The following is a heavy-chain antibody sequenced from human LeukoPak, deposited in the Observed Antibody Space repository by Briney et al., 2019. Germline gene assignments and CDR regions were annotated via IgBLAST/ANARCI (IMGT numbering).Heavy chain of an antibody. CDR2: IKGDGSDN. V-gene: IGHV3-7*04. CDR3: ARDLGYYRADY. J-gene: IGHJ4*02. Sequence: GGSLRLSCAASGFTFSDHYMDWVRQAPGKGLEWVANIKGDGSDNHYVDSVRGRFTISRDNAKNSLYLQMNSLRAEDTAVYYCARDLGYYRADYWGQGTLVTVSS. D-gene: IGHD1-26*01. CDR1: GFTFSDHY.